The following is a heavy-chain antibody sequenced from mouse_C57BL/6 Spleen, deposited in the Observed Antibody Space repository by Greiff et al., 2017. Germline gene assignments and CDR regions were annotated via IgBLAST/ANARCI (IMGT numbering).Heavy chain of an antibody. V-gene: IGHV1-53*01. CDR3: ARELYYGSSRPYAMDY. J-gene: IGHJ4*01. Sequence: QVQLQQSGTELVKPGASVKLSCKASGYTFTSYWMHWVKQRPGQGLEWIGNINPSNGGTNYNEKFKSKATLTVDKSSSTAYMQLSSLTSEDSAVYYCARELYYGSSRPYAMDYWGQGTSVTVSS. D-gene: IGHD1-1*01. CDR1: GYTFTSYW. CDR2: INPSNGGT.